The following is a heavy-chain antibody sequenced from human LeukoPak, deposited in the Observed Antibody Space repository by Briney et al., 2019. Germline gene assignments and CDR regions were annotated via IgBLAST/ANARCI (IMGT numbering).Heavy chain of an antibody. CDR2: TYYRSKWYN. CDR1: GDSVSSNSAA. V-gene: IGHV6-1*01. Sequence: SQTLSLTCAISGDSVSSNSAAWNWIRQSPSGGLEWLGRTYYRSKWYNDYAVSVKSRITINPDTSKNQFSLQLNSVTPEDTAVYYCARDRYYGSGSYYPPPSYNWFDPWGQGTLVTVSS. J-gene: IGHJ5*02. D-gene: IGHD3-10*01. CDR3: ARDRYYGSGSYYPPPSYNWFDP.